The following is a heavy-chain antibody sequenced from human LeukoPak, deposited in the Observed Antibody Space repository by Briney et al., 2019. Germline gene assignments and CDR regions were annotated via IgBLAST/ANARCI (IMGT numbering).Heavy chain of an antibody. CDR1: GGSISSGSYY. V-gene: IGHV4-61*02. Sequence: SETLSLTCTVSGGSISSGSYYWSWIRQPAGKGLEWIGRIYTSGSTNYNPSLKSRVTISVDTSKNQFSLKLSSVTAADTAVYYCARGAFGELPYYYYYMDVWGKGTTVTVSS. J-gene: IGHJ6*03. CDR2: IYTSGST. CDR3: ARGAFGELPYYYYYMDV. D-gene: IGHD3-10*01.